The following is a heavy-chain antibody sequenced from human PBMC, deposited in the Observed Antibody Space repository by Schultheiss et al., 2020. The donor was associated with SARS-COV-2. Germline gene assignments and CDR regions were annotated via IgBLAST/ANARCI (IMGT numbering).Heavy chain of an antibody. CDR2: IYYSGST. V-gene: IGHV4-59*08. CDR3: ASGGSYSGYVLYYYYYMDV. Sequence: GSLRLSCAASGFSFSSYGMSWVRQAPGKGLEWIGYIYYSGSTYYNPSLKSRVTISVDTSKNQFSLKLSSVTAADTAVYYCASGGSYSGYVLYYYYYMDVWGKGTTVTVSS. D-gene: IGHD5-12*01. J-gene: IGHJ6*03. CDR1: GFSFSSYG.